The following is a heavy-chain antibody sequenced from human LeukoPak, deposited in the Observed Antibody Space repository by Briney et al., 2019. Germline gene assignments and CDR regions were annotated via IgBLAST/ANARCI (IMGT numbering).Heavy chain of an antibody. V-gene: IGHV3-48*02. D-gene: IGHD2-2*01. J-gene: IGHJ4*02. CDR3: AKLGYCSGTSCLDY. CDR2: ISDSSSSTI. CDR1: GFTFSTYS. Sequence: GGSLRLSCAASGFTFSTYSMNWVRQAPGKGLEWVSYISDSSSSTIYYADSVKGRFTISRDNAKNSLYLQMNSVRDEDTAVYYCAKLGYCSGTSCLDYWGQGTLVTVSS.